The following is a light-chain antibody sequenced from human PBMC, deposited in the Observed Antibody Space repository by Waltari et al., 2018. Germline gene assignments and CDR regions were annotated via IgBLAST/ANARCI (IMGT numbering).Light chain of an antibody. CDR1: QSVLFNFNNKNY. Sequence: DIVMTQSPDSLAVSLGERATINCKSSQSVLFNFNNKNYLWWYQHKPGRPPKPLIYWASTRESGVPDRFSGSGSGTDFNLTISSLQAEDVAVYYCQQYYSLPWAFGQGTKVEIK. CDR3: QQYYSLPWA. CDR2: WAS. V-gene: IGKV4-1*01. J-gene: IGKJ1*01.